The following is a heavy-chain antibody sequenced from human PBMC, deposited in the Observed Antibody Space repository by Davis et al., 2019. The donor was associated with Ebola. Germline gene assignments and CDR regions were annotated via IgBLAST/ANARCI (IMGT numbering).Heavy chain of an antibody. D-gene: IGHD1-26*01. CDR2: IKKGGDAR. CDR1: GFTFSSYW. CDR3: VRVYSGSYDP. J-gene: IGHJ5*02. Sequence: GESLKISCAASGFTFSSYWMSWVRQAAGKGLGGVANIKKGGDARYYVECVKGRFIISRDDAKNSLYLQMNSLRAEDTAVYYCVRVYSGSYDPWGQGTLVTVSS. V-gene: IGHV3-7*01.